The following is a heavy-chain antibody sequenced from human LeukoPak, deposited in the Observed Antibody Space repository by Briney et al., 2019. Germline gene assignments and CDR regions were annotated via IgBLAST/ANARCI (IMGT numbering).Heavy chain of an antibody. CDR3: AREPAGYSYDY. CDR1: GYTFTGYY. D-gene: IGHD5-18*01. V-gene: IGHV1-2*06. CDR2: INPNSGGT. J-gene: IGHJ4*02. Sequence: GASVKVSCKASGYTFTGYYMHWVRQAPGQGLEWMGRINPNSGGTNYAQKFQGRVTMTRDTSTSTVYMELSSLRSEDTAVYYCAREPAGYSYDYWGQGTLVTVSS.